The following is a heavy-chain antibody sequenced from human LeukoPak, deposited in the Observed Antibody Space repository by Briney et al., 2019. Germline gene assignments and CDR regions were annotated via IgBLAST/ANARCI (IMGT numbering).Heavy chain of an antibody. D-gene: IGHD4/OR15-4a*01. J-gene: IGHJ4*02. CDR3: AREGLSGRYFDY. V-gene: IGHV3-30*03. Sequence: GGSLRLSCAASGFTFSSYGMHWVRQAPGKGLEWVAVISYDGSNKYYADSVKGRFTISRDNSKNTLYLQMNSLRAEDTAVYYCAREGLSGRYFDYWGQGTLVTVSS. CDR1: GFTFSSYG. CDR2: ISYDGSNK.